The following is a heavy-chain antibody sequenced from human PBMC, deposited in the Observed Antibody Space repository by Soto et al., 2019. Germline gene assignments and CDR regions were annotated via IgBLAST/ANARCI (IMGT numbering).Heavy chain of an antibody. CDR1: GYTFTIYP. J-gene: IGHJ6*02. Sequence: ASVKVSCKASGYTFTIYPMHWVRQAPGQGLEWMGGIIPIFGTANYAQKFQGRVTITADKSTSTAYMELSGLRSEDTAVYYCASAYSSSSHYYYGMDVWGQGTTVTVSS. CDR2: IIPIFGTA. CDR3: ASAYSSSSHYYYGMDV. D-gene: IGHD6-6*01. V-gene: IGHV1-69*06.